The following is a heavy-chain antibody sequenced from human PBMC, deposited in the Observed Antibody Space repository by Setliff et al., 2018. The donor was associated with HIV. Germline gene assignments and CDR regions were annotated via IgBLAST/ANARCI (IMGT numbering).Heavy chain of an antibody. CDR3: ARGTHYNFWGSNWFDP. CDR1: GASISSRSYY. CDR2: VYYSGST. Sequence: SETLSLTCTVSGASISSRSYYWGWIRQPPGKGLEWIGSVYYSGSTYYNPSLKSRVTISVDTSKNQFSLKLNSVTAADTAVYYCARGTHYNFWGSNWFDPWGQGTLVTVSS. V-gene: IGHV4-39*07. J-gene: IGHJ5*02. D-gene: IGHD3-3*01.